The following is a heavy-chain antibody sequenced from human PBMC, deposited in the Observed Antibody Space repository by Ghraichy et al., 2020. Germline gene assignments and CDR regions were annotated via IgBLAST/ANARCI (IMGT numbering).Heavy chain of an antibody. CDR1: GFTFTAYW. V-gene: IGHV3-7*04. CDR2: IQQYGNGK. CDR3: ARGGDLGCATWDCRPLDS. Sequence: GGSLRLSCAASGFTFTAYWMSWVRQAPGKGLEWVASIQQYGNGKVYVDSVKGRFTISRDNTENSVHLEMNSLRAEDTAVYYCARGGDLGCATWDCRPLDSWGQGTLVTVSS. J-gene: IGHJ4*02. D-gene: IGHD2-15*01.